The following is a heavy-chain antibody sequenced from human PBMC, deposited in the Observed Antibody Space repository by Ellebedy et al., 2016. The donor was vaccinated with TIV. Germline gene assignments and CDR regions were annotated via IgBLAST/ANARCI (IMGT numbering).Heavy chain of an antibody. CDR1: GFTFSTSS. Sequence: GESLKISXAASGFTFSTSSMNWVRQAPGKGLEWISYIMSSGSTIYYADSVKGRFTISRDNAKGSLYLQMNSLRAEDTAVYYCVRAPRGQYYFDYWGQGTLVTVSS. D-gene: IGHD5-12*01. CDR3: VRAPRGQYYFDY. J-gene: IGHJ4*02. CDR2: IMSSGSTI. V-gene: IGHV3-48*04.